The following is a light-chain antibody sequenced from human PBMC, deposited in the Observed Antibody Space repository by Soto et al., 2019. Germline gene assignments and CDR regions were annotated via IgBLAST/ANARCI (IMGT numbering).Light chain of an antibody. Sequence: QSVLTQPASVSGSPGQSITISCTGTSRDIGTYDDVSWHQQHPGKAPQLIIYDVAHRPSGVSPRFSGSKSGDTASLTISGLQAEDEADYYCSLFTTSGSHVVFGGGTKLTVL. CDR2: DVA. J-gene: IGLJ2*01. CDR3: SLFTTSGSHVV. V-gene: IGLV2-14*03. CDR1: SRDIGTYDD.